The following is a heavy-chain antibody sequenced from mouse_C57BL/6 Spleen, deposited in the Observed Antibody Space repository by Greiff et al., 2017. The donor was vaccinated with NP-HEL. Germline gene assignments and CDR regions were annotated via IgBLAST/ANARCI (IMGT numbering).Heavy chain of an antibody. CDR3: TRSDYYGSSH. CDR2: IDPETGGT. D-gene: IGHD1-1*01. Sequence: VQLQQSGAELVRPGASVTLSCKASGYTFTDYEMHWVKQTPVHGLEWIGAIDPETGGTAYNQKFKGKAILTADKSSSTAYMELRSLTSEDSAVYYCTRSDYYGSSHWGQGTTLTVSS. J-gene: IGHJ2*01. V-gene: IGHV1-15*01. CDR1: GYTFTDYE.